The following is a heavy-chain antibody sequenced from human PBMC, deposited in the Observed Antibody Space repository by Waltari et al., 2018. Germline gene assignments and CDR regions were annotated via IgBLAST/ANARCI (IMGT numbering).Heavy chain of an antibody. CDR3: ARGIAAASTRWFDP. J-gene: IGHJ5*02. D-gene: IGHD6-13*01. Sequence: QVQLQESGPGLVKPSQTLSLTCTVSGGSISSGSYYWSWFRQPAGKGLEWIGYMYTSGSTNYNPPLKSRVTISVDTSKNQFSLKLSSVTAADTAVYYCARGIAAASTRWFDPWGQGTLVTVSS. CDR2: MYTSGST. V-gene: IGHV4-61*09. CDR1: GGSISSGSYY.